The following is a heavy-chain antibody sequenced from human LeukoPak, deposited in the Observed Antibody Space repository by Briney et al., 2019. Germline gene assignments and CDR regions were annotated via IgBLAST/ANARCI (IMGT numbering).Heavy chain of an antibody. CDR1: GFTFSSFG. CDR3: ARYCSGGCYSGVDY. D-gene: IGHD2-15*01. V-gene: IGHV3-33*05. CDR2: ILYDEK. J-gene: IGHJ4*02. Sequence: PGRSLRLSCAASGFTFSSFGMHWVRQAPGRGLEWVALILYDEKYYSDSVMGRFTISRDNSKNILYLQMDSLRVEDTAVYYCARYCSGGCYSGVDYWGQGTLVTVPS.